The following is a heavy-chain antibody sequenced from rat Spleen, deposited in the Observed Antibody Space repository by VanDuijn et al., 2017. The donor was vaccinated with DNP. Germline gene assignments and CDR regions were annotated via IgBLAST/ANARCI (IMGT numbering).Heavy chain of an antibody. CDR2: INTDGGNT. CDR1: GFTFSAYW. V-gene: IGHV5-58*01. D-gene: IGHD1-2*01. Sequence: EVQLVETGGGLVQPGRSLKLSCVASGFTFSAYWMFWIRQAPGKGLEWVASINTDGGNTYYPDSVKGRFTISRDNAENTVYLQMSSLRSEDTATYYCASWAPIAPISTSNYWGQGVMVTVSS. J-gene: IGHJ2*01. CDR3: ASWAPIAPISTSNY.